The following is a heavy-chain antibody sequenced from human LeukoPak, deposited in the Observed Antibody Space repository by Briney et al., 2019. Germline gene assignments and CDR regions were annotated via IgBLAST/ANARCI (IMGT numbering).Heavy chain of an antibody. D-gene: IGHD2-8*01. Sequence: SETLSLTCTVSGYSINSDYYWGWIRQPPGKGLEWIGSIYHSGSTYYNPSLRSRLTISVDTSKNQFSLKLSSVTAADTAVYYCARGAWVLLVYANRGAFDIWGQGTMVTVSS. V-gene: IGHV4-38-2*02. J-gene: IGHJ3*02. CDR2: IYHSGST. CDR1: GYSINSDYY. CDR3: ARGAWVLLVYANRGAFDI.